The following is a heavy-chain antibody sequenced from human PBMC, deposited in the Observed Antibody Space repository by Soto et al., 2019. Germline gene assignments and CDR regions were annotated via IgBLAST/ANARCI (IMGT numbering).Heavy chain of an antibody. CDR2: ISAYNGNT. V-gene: IGHV1-18*01. D-gene: IGHD3-3*01. Sequence: ASVKVSCKASGYTFTSYCISWVRQAPGQGLEWMGWISAYNGNTNYAQKLQGRVTMTTDTSTSTAYMELRSLRSDDTAVYYCAXXVFAKRVIGFGVVTGDAFDIWGQGTMVTVSS. J-gene: IGHJ3*02. CDR3: AXXVFAKRVIGFGVVTGDAFDI. CDR1: GYTFTSYC.